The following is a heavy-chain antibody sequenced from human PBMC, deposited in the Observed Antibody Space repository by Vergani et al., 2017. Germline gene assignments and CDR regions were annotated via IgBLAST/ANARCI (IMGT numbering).Heavy chain of an antibody. Sequence: QVHLVQSGAEVKKPGASVKVSCKTSGYTFSSYGISWVRQAPGQGLEWMGWISAYNGKTDYAQKVQGRVTMTTDTSTSTAYMELRSLGSDDTAVYYCAREGFYDYVWGSYRLRGGYYFDYWGQGTLVTVSS. CDR1: GYTFSSYG. CDR2: ISAYNGKT. CDR3: AREGFYDYVWGSYRLRGGYYFDY. J-gene: IGHJ4*02. D-gene: IGHD3-16*02. V-gene: IGHV1-18*01.